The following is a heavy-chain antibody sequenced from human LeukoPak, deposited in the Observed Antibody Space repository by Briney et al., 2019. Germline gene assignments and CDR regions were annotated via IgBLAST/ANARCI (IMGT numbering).Heavy chain of an antibody. CDR3: ARDGPYSSGWYGGFGY. CDR2: ISDIGSI. J-gene: IGHJ4*02. D-gene: IGHD6-19*01. Sequence: SETLSLTCTVSGGSISSYYWSWIRQPPGKGLEWIAYISDIGSINYNPSLKSRVTISLETSKNQFSLKLSSVTAADTAVYYCARDGPYSSGWYGGFGYWGQGTLVTVSS. V-gene: IGHV4-59*01. CDR1: GGSISSYY.